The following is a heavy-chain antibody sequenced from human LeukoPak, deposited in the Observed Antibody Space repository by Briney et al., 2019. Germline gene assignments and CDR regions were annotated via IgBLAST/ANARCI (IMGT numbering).Heavy chain of an antibody. J-gene: IGHJ4*02. CDR1: GFTFSNYG. CDR3: AKGYRQQPFDY. Sequence: SLRLSCAASGFTFSNYGMHWVRQAPGKGLEWVAVISYDGSNKYYADSVKGRFTISRDNSKNSLYLQMNSLRAEDTAVYYCAKGYRQQPFDYWGQGTLVTVSS. V-gene: IGHV3-30*18. CDR2: ISYDGSNK. D-gene: IGHD6-13*01.